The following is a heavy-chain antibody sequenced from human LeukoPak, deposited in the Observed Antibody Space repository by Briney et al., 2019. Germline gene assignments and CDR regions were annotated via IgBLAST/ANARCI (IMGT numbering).Heavy chain of an antibody. J-gene: IGHJ4*02. D-gene: IGHD6-19*01. Sequence: SETLSLTCTVSGYSISSGYFWGWTRQPPGKGLEWIASIFHTGSANYNPSLKSRVTISVDTSKNQFSLKLSSVTAADTAVYYCAGMAVAGTLFPKIPFDYWGQGTLVTVSS. CDR1: GYSISSGYF. CDR2: IFHTGSA. V-gene: IGHV4-38-2*02. CDR3: AGMAVAGTLFPKIPFDY.